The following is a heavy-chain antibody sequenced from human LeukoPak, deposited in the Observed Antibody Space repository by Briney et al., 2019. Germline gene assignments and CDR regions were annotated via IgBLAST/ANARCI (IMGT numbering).Heavy chain of an antibody. CDR1: GGSFSGYY. J-gene: IGHJ3*02. Sequence: PSGTLSLTCAVYGGSFSGYYWSWIRQPPGKGLEWIGEINHSGSTNYNPSLKSRVTISVDTSKNQFSLKLSSVTAADTAVYYCARRLRGGSSAFDIWGQGTMVTVSS. CDR2: INHSGST. D-gene: IGHD3-10*01. CDR3: ARRLRGGSSAFDI. V-gene: IGHV4-34*01.